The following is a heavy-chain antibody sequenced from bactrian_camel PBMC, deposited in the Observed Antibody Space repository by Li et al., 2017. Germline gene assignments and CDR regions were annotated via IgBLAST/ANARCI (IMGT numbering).Heavy chain of an antibody. CDR3: ARCLGQYDYNV. V-gene: IGHV3S9*01. J-gene: IGHJ4*01. CDR2: IGRTGGT. D-gene: IGHD1*01. Sequence: HVQLVESGGGSVQAGGSLRLSCVASQYTRRSYCMAWFRQAPGKEREWVTGIGRTGGTDYADSVKGRFTISRDNAENAVYLDMASLKPEDTAVYYCARCLGQYDYNVWGQGTQVTVS. CDR1: QYTRRSYC.